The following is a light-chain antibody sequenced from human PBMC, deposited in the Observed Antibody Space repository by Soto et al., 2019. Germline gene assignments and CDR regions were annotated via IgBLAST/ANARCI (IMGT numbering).Light chain of an antibody. CDR1: QSVGKF. V-gene: IGKV3-11*01. J-gene: IGKJ3*01. Sequence: ETVLTQSPATLSLSPGERATLSFRASQSVGKFLAWYQQNSGQAPMLLIYDASNRATGIPARFSDSGSETDVSLAISRIEPEAFAVYYCQQRRNGPPIFTFGPGTTVDIK. CDR3: QQRRNGPPIFT. CDR2: DAS.